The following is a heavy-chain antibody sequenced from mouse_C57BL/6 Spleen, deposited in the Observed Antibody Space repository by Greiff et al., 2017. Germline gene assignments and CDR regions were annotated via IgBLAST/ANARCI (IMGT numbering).Heavy chain of an antibody. V-gene: IGHV1-15*01. CDR2: IDPETGGT. CDR1: GYTFTDYE. CDR3: TRTTVVAYLYAMDY. D-gene: IGHD1-1*01. J-gene: IGHJ4*01. Sequence: VQLQQSGAELVRPGASVTLSCKASGYTFTDYEMHWVKQTPVHGLEWIGAIDPETGGTAYNQKFKGKAILTADKSSSTAYMELRSLTSEDSAVYYCTRTTVVAYLYAMDYWGQGTSVTVSS.